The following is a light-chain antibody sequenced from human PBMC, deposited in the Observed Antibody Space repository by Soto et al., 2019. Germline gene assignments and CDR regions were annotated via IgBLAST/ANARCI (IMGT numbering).Light chain of an antibody. CDR1: RSNIGNNA. J-gene: IGLJ2*01. CDR3: ASWDDSLNVVV. Sequence: QSVLTQPPSVSEAPRQMVTISCSGSRSNIGNNAVNWYQQLPGKAPKLLIYYDDLLPSGVSDRCSGSKSGTSASLAISGLQSEDEADYYCASWDDSLNVVVFGGGTKRTVL. CDR2: YDD. V-gene: IGLV1-36*01.